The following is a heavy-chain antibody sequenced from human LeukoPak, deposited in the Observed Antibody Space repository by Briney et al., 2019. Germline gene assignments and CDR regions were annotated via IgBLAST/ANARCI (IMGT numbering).Heavy chain of an antibody. D-gene: IGHD6-13*01. CDR2: IYPGDSDT. J-gene: IGHJ1*01. CDR3: ARPPYTSSLKYFQH. Sequence: HGESLKISCKGSGYSFTSYWIGWVRQAPGKGLEWMGIIYPGDSDTRYSPSFQGQVTISADKSISTAYLQWSRLKASDTAIYYCARPPYTSSLKYFQHWGQGTLVTVSS. V-gene: IGHV5-51*01. CDR1: GYSFTSYW.